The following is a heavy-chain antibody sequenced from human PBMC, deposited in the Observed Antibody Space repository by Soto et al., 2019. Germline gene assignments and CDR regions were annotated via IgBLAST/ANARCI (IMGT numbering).Heavy chain of an antibody. CDR3: ARDRIIMVRGVPPLYYYYVRDV. V-gene: IGHV3-53*04. CDR2: IYSGGST. D-gene: IGHD3-10*01. CDR1: GFTVSSNY. Sequence: GGSLILSCAASGFTVSSNYMSWVRQAPGKGLEWVSVIYSGGSTYYADSVKGRFTISRHNSKNTLYLQMNSLRAEDTAVYYCARDRIIMVRGVPPLYYYYVRDVWGQGTTVTVSS. J-gene: IGHJ6*02.